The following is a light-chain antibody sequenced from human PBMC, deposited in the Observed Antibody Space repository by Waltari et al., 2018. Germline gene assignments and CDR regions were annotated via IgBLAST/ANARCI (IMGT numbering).Light chain of an antibody. V-gene: IGKV1-5*03. CDR2: MAS. CDR1: QSIVTW. Sequence: DFQMTQSPSTLSASVGDSVTITCRASQSIVTWLAWYQQKPGKAPKLLIYMASRLEGGVPSRFSASGSGTEFTLTISSLQPDDFATYYCQQYKSSSYTFGQGTKLEI. J-gene: IGKJ2*01. CDR3: QQYKSSSYT.